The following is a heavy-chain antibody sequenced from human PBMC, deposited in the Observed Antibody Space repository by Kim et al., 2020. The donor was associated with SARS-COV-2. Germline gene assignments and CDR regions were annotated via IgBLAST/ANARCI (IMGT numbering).Heavy chain of an antibody. Sequence: GGSLRLSCAASGFSVSSNSMSWVRQAPGKGLEWVSVIYSGGSTYYANSVKGRFTISRHSSKNTLYLHMNSLRAEDTAVYYCATDCGDCPNFEYWGQGTLVTVSS. D-gene: IGHD2-21*02. CDR3: ATDCGDCPNFEY. CDR1: GFSVSSNS. CDR2: IYSGGST. V-gene: IGHV3-53*04. J-gene: IGHJ4*02.